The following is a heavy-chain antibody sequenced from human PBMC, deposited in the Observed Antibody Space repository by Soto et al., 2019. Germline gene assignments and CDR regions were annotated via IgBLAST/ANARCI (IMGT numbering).Heavy chain of an antibody. CDR3: ARDPFPRYSSSWYDY. CDR2: IKQDGSEK. V-gene: IGHV3-7*05. CDR1: GFTISSYW. D-gene: IGHD6-13*01. J-gene: IGHJ4*02. Sequence: EVQLVESGGGMVQPGGSLRLSCAASGFTISSYWMSWVRQAPGKGLEWVANIKQDGSEKYYVDSVKGRFTISRDNAKNSLYLQMNSLRAEDTAVYYCARDPFPRYSSSWYDYWGQGTLVTVSS.